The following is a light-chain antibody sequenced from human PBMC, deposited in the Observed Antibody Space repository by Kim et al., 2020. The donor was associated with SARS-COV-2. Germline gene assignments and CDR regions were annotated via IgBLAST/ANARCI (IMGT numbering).Light chain of an antibody. CDR2: GKN. Sequence: ALGQTVRIKCQGDSLRRYYASWYQQKPGQAPVLVIYGKNNRPSGIPDRFSGSSSGSAASLTITGAQAEDEADYYCNSRDSSGNHWVFGGGTQLTVL. J-gene: IGLJ3*02. CDR1: SLRRYY. V-gene: IGLV3-19*01. CDR3: NSRDSSGNHWV.